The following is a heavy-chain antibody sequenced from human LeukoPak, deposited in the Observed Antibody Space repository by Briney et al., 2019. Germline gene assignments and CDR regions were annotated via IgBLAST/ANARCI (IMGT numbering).Heavy chain of an antibody. Sequence: SETLSLTCTVSGGSISTYYWSWFRQPPGKGLEWIGYIYYSGYINYIPSLKSRVTISLDTSKNQFSLSLSSVTAADTAVYYCARGNLVATLYFDYWGQGALATVSS. CDR2: IYYSGYI. CDR1: GGSISTYY. CDR3: ARGNLVATLYFDY. J-gene: IGHJ4*02. V-gene: IGHV4-59*01. D-gene: IGHD5-12*01.